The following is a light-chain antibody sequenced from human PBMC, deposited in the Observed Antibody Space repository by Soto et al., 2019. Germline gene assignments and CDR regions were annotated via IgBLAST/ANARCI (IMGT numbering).Light chain of an antibody. CDR1: SSDVGGYNY. Sequence: QPVLTQPPSAAGSPGQSVTISCTGTSSDVGGYNYVSWYQQHPGKAPKLMIYEVSNRPSGVSNRFSGSKSGNTASLTISGLQAEDEADYYCSSYTSRSTPVFGGGTKLTVL. J-gene: IGLJ2*01. CDR3: SSYTSRSTPV. CDR2: EVS. V-gene: IGLV2-14*01.